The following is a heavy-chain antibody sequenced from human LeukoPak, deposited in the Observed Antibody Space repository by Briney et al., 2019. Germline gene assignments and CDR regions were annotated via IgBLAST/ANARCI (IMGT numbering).Heavy chain of an antibody. V-gene: IGHV3-21*01. Sequence: GSLRLSCAASGFTFSSYSMNWVRQAPGKGLEWVSSISSSSSYIYYADSVKGRFTISRDSAKNSLYLQMNSLRAEDTAVYYCARDKTAMVIFDYWGQGTLVTVSS. CDR2: ISSSSSYI. CDR3: ARDKTAMVIFDY. CDR1: GFTFSSYS. D-gene: IGHD5-18*01. J-gene: IGHJ4*02.